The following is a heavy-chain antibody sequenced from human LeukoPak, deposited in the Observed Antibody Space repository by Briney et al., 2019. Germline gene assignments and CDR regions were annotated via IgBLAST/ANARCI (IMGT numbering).Heavy chain of an antibody. J-gene: IGHJ6*03. CDR2: MNPNSGNT. CDR1: GYTFTSYD. V-gene: IGHV1-8*01. CDR3: ARGGPLYYYYYYYMDV. D-gene: IGHD2-8*01. Sequence: ASVKVSCKASGYTFTSYDINWVRQATGQGLEWMGWMNPNSGNTGYAQKFQGRVTMTRNTSISTAYMELSGLRSEDTAVYYCARGGPLYYYYYYYMDVWGKGTTVTVSS.